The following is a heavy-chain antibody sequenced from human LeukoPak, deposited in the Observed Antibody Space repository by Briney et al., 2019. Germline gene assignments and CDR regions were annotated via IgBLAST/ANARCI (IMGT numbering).Heavy chain of an antibody. CDR2: ISGSGGST. Sequence: GRSLRLSCAASGFTFSSYAMHWVRQAPGKGLEWVSAISGSGGSTYYADSVKGRFTISRDNSKNTLYLQMNSLRAEDTAVYYCAKVEYYYDSSGYYEHWGQGTLVTVSS. V-gene: IGHV3-23*01. D-gene: IGHD3-22*01. CDR3: AKVEYYYDSSGYYEH. CDR1: GFTFSSYA. J-gene: IGHJ1*01.